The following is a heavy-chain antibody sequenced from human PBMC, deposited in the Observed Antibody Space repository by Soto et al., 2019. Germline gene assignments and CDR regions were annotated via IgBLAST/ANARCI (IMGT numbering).Heavy chain of an antibody. Sequence: EVQLLESGGGLVQPGGSLRLSCATSGFTFSTYALSWVRQAPGKGLEWVSGISGSGGSTYYADSVKGRFTISRDNSRNKLYLQMNSLRAEDTAVYYCAKDLRSSTYYYGMDVWGQGTTVTVSS. CDR2: ISGSGGST. V-gene: IGHV3-23*01. CDR3: AKDLRSSTYYYGMDV. D-gene: IGHD2-2*01. J-gene: IGHJ6*02. CDR1: GFTFSTYA.